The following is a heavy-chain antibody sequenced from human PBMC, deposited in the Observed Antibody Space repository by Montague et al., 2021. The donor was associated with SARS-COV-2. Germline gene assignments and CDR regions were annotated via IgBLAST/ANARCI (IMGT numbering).Heavy chain of an antibody. Sequence: SETLSLTCTVSGGSISSSSYYWGWIRQPPGKGLEWIGSIYCSGSTYYNPSLKSRVTISVDTSKNQFSLKLSSVTAADTAVYYCARRKLISIVLMVYASSYWYFDLWGRGTLVTVSS. CDR1: GGSISSSSYY. J-gene: IGHJ2*01. V-gene: IGHV4-39*01. D-gene: IGHD2-8*01. CDR2: IYCSGST. CDR3: ARRKLISIVLMVYASSYWYFDL.